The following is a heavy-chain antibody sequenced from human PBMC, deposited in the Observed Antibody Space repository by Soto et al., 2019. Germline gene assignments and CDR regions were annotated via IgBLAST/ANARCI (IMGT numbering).Heavy chain of an antibody. J-gene: IGHJ5*02. CDR3: ARHIIAAGTTTIGPDWFDP. D-gene: IGHD6-13*01. CDR2: IYYSGST. Sequence: PSETLSLTCTVSGGSISSSSYCWGWIRKPPGKGLEWIGSIYYSGSTYYNPSLKSRVTISVDTSKNQFSLKLSSVTAADTAVYYCARHIIAAGTTTIGPDWFDPWGQGTLVTVSS. V-gene: IGHV4-39*01. CDR1: GGSISSSSYC.